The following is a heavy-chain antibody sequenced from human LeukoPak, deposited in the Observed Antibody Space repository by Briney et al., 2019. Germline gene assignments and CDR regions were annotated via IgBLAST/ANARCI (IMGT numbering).Heavy chain of an antibody. CDR1: GGSFSGNY. CDR3: ARVPDFIARPCDS. D-gene: IGHD2-21*01. V-gene: IGHV4-34*01. CDR2: SSPSGDIT. Sequence: SETLALTCAVYGGSFSGNYWTLIRQTPGRGLEWIGESSPSGDITGYNPSLKGRATISVDSSKKQFSLRLTSVTAADTGVYYCARVPDFIARPCDSWGPGTLVTVSS. J-gene: IGHJ4*02.